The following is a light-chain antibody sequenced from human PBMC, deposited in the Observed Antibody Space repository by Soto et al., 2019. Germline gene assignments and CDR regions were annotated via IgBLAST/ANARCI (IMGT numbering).Light chain of an antibody. J-gene: IGKJ1*01. CDR1: QSVLYSSNNKNY. V-gene: IGKV4-1*01. CDR2: WAS. Sequence: DIAMTQSPDSLAVSLGERATINCKSSQSVLYSSNNKNYLAWYQQKPGQPPKLLIYWASTRESGVPDRFSGSGSGTDFTLTISSLQAEDVAVYYCQQYYSTWWTFGQGTKVEIK. CDR3: QQYYSTWWT.